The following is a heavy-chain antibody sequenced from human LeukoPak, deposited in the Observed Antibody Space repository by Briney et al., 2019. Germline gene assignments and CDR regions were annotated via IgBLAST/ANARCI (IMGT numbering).Heavy chain of an antibody. CDR3: ARKNWEVRGDYYFDY. D-gene: IGHD3-10*01. J-gene: IGHJ4*02. CDR1: GGTFSSYA. Sequence: ASVKVSCKASGGTFSSYAISWVRQAPGQGLEWMGGIIPIFGTANYAQKFQGRVTITADESTSTAYMELSSLRSEDTAVYYCARKNWEVRGDYYFDYWGQGTLVTVSS. V-gene: IGHV1-69*13. CDR2: IIPIFGTA.